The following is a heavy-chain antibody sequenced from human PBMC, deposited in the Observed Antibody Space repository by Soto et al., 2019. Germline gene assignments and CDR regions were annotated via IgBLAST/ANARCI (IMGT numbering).Heavy chain of an antibody. J-gene: IGHJ4*02. V-gene: IGHV3-49*03. CDR1: GFTFGEYP. CDR3: TTHPKDYDFYVRDHY. Sequence: TGGSLRLSCTTTGFTFGEYPMSWFRQAPGKGLEWVGFIRSTGYGATTEYAASVKGRFTISRDDSKSIVYLQMNSLKTEDTAIYYCTTHPKDYDFYVRDHYWGQGTMVTVSS. D-gene: IGHD3-3*01. CDR2: IRSTGYGATT.